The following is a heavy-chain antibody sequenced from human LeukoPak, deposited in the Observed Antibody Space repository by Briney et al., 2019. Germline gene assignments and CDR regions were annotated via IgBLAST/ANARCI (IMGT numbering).Heavy chain of an antibody. Sequence: PSETLSLTCTVSGGSISSYYWSWIRQPPGKGLEWIGFIYYSGSTSHNPSLMSRVTISVDTSKNQFSLKLSSVTAADTAVYYCARGGRNWFDPWGQGTLVTVSS. CDR1: GGSISSYY. CDR2: IYYSGST. V-gene: IGHV4-59*01. CDR3: ARGGRNWFDP. J-gene: IGHJ5*02. D-gene: IGHD3-16*01.